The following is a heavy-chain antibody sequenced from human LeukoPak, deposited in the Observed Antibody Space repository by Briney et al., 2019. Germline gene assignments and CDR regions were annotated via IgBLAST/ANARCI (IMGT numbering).Heavy chain of an antibody. CDR3: ARVGSLYSSSSLPYYFDY. D-gene: IGHD6-6*01. CDR2: INHSGST. CDR1: GGSFSGYY. J-gene: IGHJ4*02. Sequence: SETLSLTCAVYGGSFSGYYWSWIRQPPGKGLEWIGEINHSGSTNYNPSPKSRVTISVDTSKNQFSLKLSSVTAADTAVYYCARVGSLYSSSSLPYYFDYWGQGTLVTVSS. V-gene: IGHV4-34*01.